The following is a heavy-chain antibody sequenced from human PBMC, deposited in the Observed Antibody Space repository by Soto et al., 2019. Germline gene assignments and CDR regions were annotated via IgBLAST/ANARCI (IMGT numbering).Heavy chain of an antibody. D-gene: IGHD3-16*01. CDR2: IYHRGST. CDR1: SGSISISNW. V-gene: IGHV4-4*02. J-gene: IGHJ3*02. CDR3: ARGSYDYIWGSAPVAFDI. Sequence: QVQLQESGPGLVKPSGTLSLTCAVSSGSISISNWWSWVRQPPGKGLEWIGQIYHRGSTNYNPSLKSLVTISVDKSKNQFSLKLSSVTAADTAVYYCARGSYDYIWGSAPVAFDIWGQGTMVTVSS.